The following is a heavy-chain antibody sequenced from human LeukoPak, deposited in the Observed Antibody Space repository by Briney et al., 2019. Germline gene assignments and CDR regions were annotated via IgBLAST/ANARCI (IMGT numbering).Heavy chain of an antibody. CDR3: ARIGLYSGSYLPDY. J-gene: IGHJ4*02. CDR2: IYYSGST. D-gene: IGHD1-26*01. CDR1: GGSISSYY. V-gene: IGHV4-59*01. Sequence: RTSETLSPTCTVSGGSISSYYWSWIRQPPGKGLEWIGYIYYSGSTNYNPSLKSRVTISVDTSKNQFSLKLSSVTAADTAVYYCARIGLYSGSYLPDYWGQGTLVTVSS.